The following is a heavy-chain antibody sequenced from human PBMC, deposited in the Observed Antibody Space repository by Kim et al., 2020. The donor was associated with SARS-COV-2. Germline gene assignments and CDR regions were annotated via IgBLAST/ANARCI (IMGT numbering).Heavy chain of an antibody. V-gene: IGHV3-13*01. CDR3: VRGGYYEILTGYFSRLDP. CDR1: GFTFSNYD. Sequence: GGSLRLSCAASGFTFSNYDMHWVRQATGKGLEWVSAIGAAGDTYYLGSVKGRFTISRENAKNSLYLQMNSLRDGDTAVYYCVRGGYYEILTGYFSRLDPWGQGTLVTVSS. J-gene: IGHJ5*02. D-gene: IGHD3-9*01. CDR2: IGAAGDT.